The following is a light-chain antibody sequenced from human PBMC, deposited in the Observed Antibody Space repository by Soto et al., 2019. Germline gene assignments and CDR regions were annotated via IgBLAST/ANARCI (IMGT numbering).Light chain of an antibody. CDR3: QQANS. Sequence: DIQMTQSPSTLSASVGDRVTITCRASQSISSWLAWYQQKPGKAPKLLIYKASSLQSGVPSRFSGSGSGTEFTLTISSLQPEDFATYYCQQANSFGQGTKVDIK. V-gene: IGKV1-5*03. CDR1: QSISSW. CDR2: KAS. J-gene: IGKJ1*01.